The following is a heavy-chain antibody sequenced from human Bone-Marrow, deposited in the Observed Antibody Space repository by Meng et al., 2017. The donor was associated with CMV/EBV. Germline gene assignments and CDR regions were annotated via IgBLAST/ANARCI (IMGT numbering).Heavy chain of an antibody. Sequence: GESLKISCAASGFTFSSYCMDWVRQAPGKGLEWVANIKQDGSKKYYVNSVKGRFTISRDNAKNSLYLQMNSRGAEDTAVYYCARVDGYLAVDYWGQGTLVTVSS. V-gene: IGHV3-7*01. CDR2: IKQDGSKK. CDR3: ARVDGYLAVDY. CDR1: GFTFSSYC. J-gene: IGHJ4*02. D-gene: IGHD2-15*01.